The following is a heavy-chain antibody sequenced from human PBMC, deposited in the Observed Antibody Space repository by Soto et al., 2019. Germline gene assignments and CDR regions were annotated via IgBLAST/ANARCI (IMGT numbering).Heavy chain of an antibody. CDR3: ERDQVDTARVPEPTSYYYGMDV. V-gene: IGHV3-23*01. Sequence: GGSLRLSCAASGFTFSSYAMSWVRQAPGKGLEWVSAISGSGGSTYYADSVKGRFTISRDNSKNTLYLQMNSLRAEDTAVYYCERDQVDTARVPEPTSYYYGMDVWGKGTTVTVSS. J-gene: IGHJ6*04. CDR1: GFTFSSYA. CDR2: ISGSGGST. D-gene: IGHD5-18*01.